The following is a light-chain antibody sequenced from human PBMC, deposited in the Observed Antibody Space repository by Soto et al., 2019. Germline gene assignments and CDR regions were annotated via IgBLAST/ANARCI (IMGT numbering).Light chain of an antibody. CDR1: TGAVTGGFY. J-gene: IGLJ2*01. CDR3: LLYYGGAQLGV. V-gene: IGLV7-43*01. CDR2: STS. Sequence: QAVVTQEPSLTVSPGGTVTRTCASSTGAVTGGFYPNWLQQKPGQAPRALIYSTSVRHSWTPARFSGSLLGGKAALTLSGVQPEDEAEYDCLLYYGGAQLGVFGGGTKLTVL.